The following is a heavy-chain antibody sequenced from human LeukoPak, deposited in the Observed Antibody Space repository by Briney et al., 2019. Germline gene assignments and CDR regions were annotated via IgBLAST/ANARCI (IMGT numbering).Heavy chain of an antibody. V-gene: IGHV4-4*07. Sequence: SETLSLTCIVSGGSITSYYWSWIRQHPGKGLEWIGRIYTSGTTKYNPSLKSRVTISVDTSKNQFSLRLSSVTAADTAVYYCARGRGPDYDYYYMDVWGKGTTVTVSS. CDR2: IYTSGTT. J-gene: IGHJ6*03. CDR1: GGSITSYY. CDR3: ARGRGPDYDYYYMDV.